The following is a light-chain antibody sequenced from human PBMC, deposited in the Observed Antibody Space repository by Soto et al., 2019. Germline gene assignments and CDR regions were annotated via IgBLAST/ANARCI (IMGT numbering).Light chain of an antibody. V-gene: IGKV3-15*01. J-gene: IGKJ5*01. CDR1: QGVTTN. CDR3: QQYNNWPFS. Sequence: EIVLRQSPGTLSLSPGERATLSCRAGQGVTTNFAWYHQKSGQSPRLLIYDVSIRATGVPARFSGTGSETDFTLTISGLQSEDSAVYFCQQYNNWPFSFGQGTRLEIK. CDR2: DVS.